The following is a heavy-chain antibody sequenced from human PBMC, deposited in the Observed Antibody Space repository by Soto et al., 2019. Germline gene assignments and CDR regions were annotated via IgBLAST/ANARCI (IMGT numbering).Heavy chain of an antibody. CDR2: IDPSDSQT. J-gene: IGHJ4*02. V-gene: IGHV5-10-1*01. D-gene: IGHD3-22*01. Sequence: LKISCKGSGYSFAGYWITWVRQKPGKGLEWMGRIDPSDSQTYYSPSFRGHVTISVTKSITTVFLQWSSLRASDTAMYYCARQIYDSDTGPNFQYYFDSWGQGTPVTSPQ. CDR1: GYSFAGYW. CDR3: ARQIYDSDTGPNFQYYFDS.